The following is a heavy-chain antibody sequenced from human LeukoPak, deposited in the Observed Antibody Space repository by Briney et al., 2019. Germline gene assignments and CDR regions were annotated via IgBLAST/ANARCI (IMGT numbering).Heavy chain of an antibody. CDR1: GLTFSSSW. CDR2: ISYDGSNK. V-gene: IGHV3-30-3*01. D-gene: IGHD2-2*01. J-gene: IGHJ4*02. Sequence: GGSLRLSCAVSGLTFSSSWMDWVRQAPGKGLEWVAVISYDGSNKYYADSVKGRFTISRDNSKNTLYLQMNSLRAEDTAVYYCAREAYCSSTSCSSYYFDYWGQGTLVTVSS. CDR3: AREAYCSSTSCSSYYFDY.